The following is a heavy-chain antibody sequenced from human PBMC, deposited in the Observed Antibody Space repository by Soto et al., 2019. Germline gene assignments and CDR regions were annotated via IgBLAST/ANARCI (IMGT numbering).Heavy chain of an antibody. V-gene: IGHV1-3*05. Sequence: QVQLVQSGAEEKKPGASVKVSCKASGYTFTSYAMHWVRQAPGQRLEWMGWINAGYGNTKYSQKFPGSFTITRDTPASTAHMGGSSLRTDDTAVYYCPRSQGYSDQNWYFDLWGRGTLVTVSS. CDR2: INAGYGNT. J-gene: IGHJ2*01. CDR3: PRSQGYSDQNWYFDL. CDR1: GYTFTSYA. D-gene: IGHD5-18*01.